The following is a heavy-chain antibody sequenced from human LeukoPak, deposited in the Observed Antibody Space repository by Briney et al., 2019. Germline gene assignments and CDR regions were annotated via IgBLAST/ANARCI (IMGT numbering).Heavy chain of an antibody. D-gene: IGHD3-10*01. CDR3: ARTPSKLLWFGEHTQARFDY. CDR2: INPSGGST. CDR1: GYTFTSYY. V-gene: IGHV1-46*01. J-gene: IGHJ4*02. Sequence: GASVKVSCKASGYTFTSYYMHWVRQTPGQGLEWMGIINPSGGSTSYAQKFQGRVTMTRDTSTSTVYMELSSLRSEDTAVYYCARTPSKLLWFGEHTQARFDYWGQGTLVTVSS.